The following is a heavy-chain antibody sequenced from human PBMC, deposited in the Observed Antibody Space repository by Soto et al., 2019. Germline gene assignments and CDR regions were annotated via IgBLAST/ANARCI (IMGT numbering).Heavy chain of an antibody. J-gene: IGHJ4*02. CDR1: GYTFTSYY. CDR2: INPSGGST. V-gene: IGHV1-46*01. CDR3: ARENGSYVLPDY. Sequence: QVQLVQSGAEVKKPGASVKVSCKASGYTFTSYYMHWVRQAPAQGLEWMGIINPSGGSTSYAQKFQGRVTMTRDTSTSTVYMELSSLRSDVTAVYYCARENGSYVLPDYWGQGTLVTVSS. D-gene: IGHD1-26*01.